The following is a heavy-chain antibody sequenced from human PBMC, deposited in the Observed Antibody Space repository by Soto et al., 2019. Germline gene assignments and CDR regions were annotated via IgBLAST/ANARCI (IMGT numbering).Heavy chain of an antibody. CDR2: IYYSGST. V-gene: IGHV4-39*01. Sequence: SETLSHTCTVSGGSISSSSYYWGWIRQPPGKGLEWIGSIYYSGSTYYNPSLKSRVTISVDTSKNQFSLKLSSVTAADTAVYYWARHSYDFWSGYYAYYFDYWGQGTLVTVS. D-gene: IGHD3-3*01. CDR1: GGSISSSSYY. CDR3: ARHSYDFWSGYYAYYFDY. J-gene: IGHJ4*02.